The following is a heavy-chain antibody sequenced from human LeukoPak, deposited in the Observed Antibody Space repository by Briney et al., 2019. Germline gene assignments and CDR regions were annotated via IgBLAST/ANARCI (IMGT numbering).Heavy chain of an antibody. Sequence: SETLSLTCTVSGGSISSYYWSWIRQPPGKGLEWIGYIYYSGSTNYNPSLKSRVTISVDTSKTQFSLKLSSVTAADTAVYYCARGRRYSSGWVHSGRRRPEYYYFDYWGQGTLVTVSS. D-gene: IGHD6-19*01. CDR2: IYYSGST. J-gene: IGHJ4*02. CDR1: GGSISSYY. V-gene: IGHV4-59*01. CDR3: ARGRRYSSGWVHSGRRRPEYYYFDY.